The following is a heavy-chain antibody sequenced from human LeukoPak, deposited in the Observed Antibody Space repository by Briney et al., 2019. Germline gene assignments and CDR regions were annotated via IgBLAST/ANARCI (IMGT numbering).Heavy chain of an antibody. V-gene: IGHV4-59*08. CDR1: GGSISSYY. CDR2: IYYSGST. Sequence: SETLSLTCTVSGGSISSYYWSWIRQPPGKGLEWIGYIYYSGSTNYNPSLKSRVTISVDTSKNQFSLKLSSVTAADTAVYYCARLEYDSSALDYWGQGTLVTVSS. CDR3: ARLEYDSSALDY. D-gene: IGHD3-22*01. J-gene: IGHJ4*02.